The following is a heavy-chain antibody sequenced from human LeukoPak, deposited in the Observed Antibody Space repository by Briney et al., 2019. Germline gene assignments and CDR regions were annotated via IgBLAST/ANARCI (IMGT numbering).Heavy chain of an antibody. CDR2: TYYSGST. CDR1: GGSISSYY. CDR3: ASMVRGVPYYFDY. D-gene: IGHD3-10*01. Sequence: SETLSLTSTVSGGSISSYYWSWIRQPPGKGLEWIGYTYYSGSTNYNPSLKSRVTISVDTSKNQFSLKLSSVTAADTAVYYCASMVRGVPYYFDYWGQGTLVTVSS. V-gene: IGHV4-59*12. J-gene: IGHJ4*02.